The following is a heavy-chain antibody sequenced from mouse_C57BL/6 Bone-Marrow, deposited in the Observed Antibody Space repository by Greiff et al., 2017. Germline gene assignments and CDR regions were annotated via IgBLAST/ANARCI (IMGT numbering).Heavy chain of an antibody. D-gene: IGHD1-1*01. CDR3: ARDYGSSYWYLDV. CDR2: IYPRDGST. CDR1: GYTFTSYD. J-gene: IGHJ1*03. V-gene: IGHV1-85*01. Sequence: QVQLQQPGPELVKPGASVKLSCKASGYTFTSYDINWVKQRPGQGLEWIGWIYPRDGSTKYNEKFKGKATLTVDTSSSTAYMELHSLTSEDSAVYLCARDYGSSYWYLDVWGTGTTVTVSS.